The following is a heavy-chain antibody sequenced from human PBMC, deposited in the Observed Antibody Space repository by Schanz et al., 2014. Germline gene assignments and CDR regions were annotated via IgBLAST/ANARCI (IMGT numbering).Heavy chain of an antibody. CDR2: INPDSGDT. J-gene: IGHJ4*02. Sequence: QEQLVQSGAEVRKPGASVKVSCKASGYTFSDSYVHWVRQAPGQGLEWMGWINPDSGDTNFAQKFQGWVTMTRDKSITTAYMELSRLKFDDTGVYYCASSGAGYSSSWDFDYWGQGTLVTVSS. D-gene: IGHD6-13*01. V-gene: IGHV1-2*04. CDR3: ASSGAGYSSSWDFDY. CDR1: GYTFSDSY.